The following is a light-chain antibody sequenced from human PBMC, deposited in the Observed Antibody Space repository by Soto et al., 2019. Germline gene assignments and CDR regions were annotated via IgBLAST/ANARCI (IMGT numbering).Light chain of an antibody. J-gene: IGLJ3*02. CDR2: EDS. V-gene: IGLV2-23*01. CDR1: SSDVGNYNL. Sequence: QSAPTQPASVSGSPGQSITISCTGTSSDVGNYNLVSWYQQHPGKAPKLVIYEDSKRPSGISNRFSGSKSGNTASLTISGLQAGDEADYYCCSYVFSATWVFGGGTKLTVL. CDR3: CSYVFSATWV.